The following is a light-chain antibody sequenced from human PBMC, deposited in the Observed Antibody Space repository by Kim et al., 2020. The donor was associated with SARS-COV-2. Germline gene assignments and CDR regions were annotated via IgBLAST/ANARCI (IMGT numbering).Light chain of an antibody. CDR2: ATS. CDR1: QSISSY. V-gene: IGKV1-39*01. J-gene: IGKJ2*01. Sequence: DIQMTQSPSSLSASVGDRVTITCRASQSISSYLNWYRQRPGKAPKLLIYATSSLQSGVPSRFSGSGSGTDFTLTISSLQPEDFASYYCQQSYSSPHTFGPGTKLEI. CDR3: QQSYSSPHT.